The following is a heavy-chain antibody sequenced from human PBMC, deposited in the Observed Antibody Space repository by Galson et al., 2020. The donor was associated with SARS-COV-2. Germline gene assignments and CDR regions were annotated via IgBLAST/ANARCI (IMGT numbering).Heavy chain of an antibody. D-gene: IGHD6-19*01. Sequence: RGSLRLSCQASGFTFRNYAMHCVRQAPAKGLAHVSGISARGGNTYYADSVKGRFTISRDNTKHTLYLQMSSLRPEDTAVYYCVKEGRTGWYYFDYWGQGTLVTVSS. J-gene: IGHJ4*02. CDR1: GFTFRNYA. V-gene: IGHV3-64D*08. CDR2: ISARGGNT. CDR3: VKEGRTGWYYFDY.